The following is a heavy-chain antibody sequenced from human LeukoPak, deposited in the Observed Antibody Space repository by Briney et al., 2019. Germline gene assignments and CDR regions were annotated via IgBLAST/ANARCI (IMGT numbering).Heavy chain of an antibody. CDR1: GFTFSSYW. D-gene: IGHD3-22*01. CDR3: ARGRGEYYYDGSGFGGY. CDR2: INTDGSST. J-gene: IGHJ4*02. Sequence: PGGSLRLSCAASGFTFSSYWMHWVRQAPGKGLVWVSRINTDGSSTSYADSVKGRFTISRDNAKNTLYLQMNSLRAEDTAVYYCARGRGEYYYDGSGFGGYWGQGTLVTVSS. V-gene: IGHV3-74*01.